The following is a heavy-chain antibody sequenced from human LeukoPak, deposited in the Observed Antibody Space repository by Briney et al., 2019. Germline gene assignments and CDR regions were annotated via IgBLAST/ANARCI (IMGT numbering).Heavy chain of an antibody. V-gene: IGHV1-2*02. J-gene: IGHJ4*02. D-gene: IGHD6-19*01. CDR1: GYTFTSYG. CDR3: ARGVAGTLNFDY. Sequence: ASVKVSCKASGYTFTSYGISWVRQAPGQGLEWMGWINPNSGGTNYAQKFQGRVTMTRDTSISTAYMELSRLRSDDTAVYYCARGVAGTLNFDYWGQGTLVTVSS. CDR2: INPNSGGT.